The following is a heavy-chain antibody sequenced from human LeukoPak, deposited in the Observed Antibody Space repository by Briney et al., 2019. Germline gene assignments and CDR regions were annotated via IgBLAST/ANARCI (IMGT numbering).Heavy chain of an antibody. CDR1: GFTFSGSA. CDR3: TSPNLLGIKGYDAFDI. D-gene: IGHD3-16*01. Sequence: GGSLRLSCAASGFTFSGSAMHWVRQASGKGLEWLGRIRSKINNYAKAYPASVKGRFTISRDDSKNMSYLQMNSLKTEDTAVYYCTSPNLLGIKGYDAFDIWGQGTIVTVSS. J-gene: IGHJ3*02. V-gene: IGHV3-73*01. CDR2: IRSKINNYAK.